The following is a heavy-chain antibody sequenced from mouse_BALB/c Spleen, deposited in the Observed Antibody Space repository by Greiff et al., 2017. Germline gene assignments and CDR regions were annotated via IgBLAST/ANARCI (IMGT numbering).Heavy chain of an antibody. D-gene: IGHD2-4*01. V-gene: IGHV5-12-1*01. Sequence: EVQVVESGGGLVKPGGSLKLSCAASGFAFSSYDMSWVRQTPEKRLEWVAYISSGGGSTYYPDTVKGRFTISRDNAKNTLYLQMSSLKSEDTAMYYCARGEITAWFAYWGQGTLVTVSA. CDR2: ISSGGGST. CDR3: ARGEITAWFAY. J-gene: IGHJ3*01. CDR1: GFAFSSYD.